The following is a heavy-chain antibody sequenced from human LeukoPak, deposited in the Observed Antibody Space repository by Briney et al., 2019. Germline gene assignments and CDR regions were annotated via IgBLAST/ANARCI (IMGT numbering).Heavy chain of an antibody. D-gene: IGHD1-1*01. Sequence: ASVKVSCKASGGTFSSYAISWVRQAPGQGLEWMGGIIPIFGTANYAQKFQGRVTITADKSTSTAYMELRSLRSDDTAVYYCARGGTYGSYYFDYWGQGTLVTVSS. CDR3: ARGGTYGSYYFDY. CDR1: GGTFSSYA. CDR2: IIPIFGTA. J-gene: IGHJ4*02. V-gene: IGHV1-69*06.